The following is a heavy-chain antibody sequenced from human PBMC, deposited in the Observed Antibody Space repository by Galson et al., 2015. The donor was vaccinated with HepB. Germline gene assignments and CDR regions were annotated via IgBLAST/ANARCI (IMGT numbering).Heavy chain of an antibody. CDR2: ISAYNGNT. CDR3: ARVRPTTVTWYYFDY. J-gene: IGHJ4*02. Sequence: SVKVSCKASGYTFTSYGISWVRQAPGQGLEWMGWISAYNGNTNYAQKLQGRVTMTTDTSTSTAYMELRSLRSDDTAVYYCARVRPTTVTWYYFDYWGQGTLVTVSS. D-gene: IGHD4-17*01. V-gene: IGHV1-18*01. CDR1: GYTFTSYG.